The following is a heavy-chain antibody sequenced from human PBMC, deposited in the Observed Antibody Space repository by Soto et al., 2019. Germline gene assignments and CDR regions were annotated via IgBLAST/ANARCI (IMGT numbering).Heavy chain of an antibody. D-gene: IGHD2-2*01. CDR3: ASNLHCSSTSCPTPASNYHLNFDY. J-gene: IGHJ4*02. Sequence: LRLSCAASGFTFSSYGMHWVRQAPGKGLEWVAVISYDGSNKYYADSVKGRFTISRDNSKNTLYLQMNSLRAEDTAVYYCASNLHCSSTSCPTPASNYHLNFDYWGQGTLVTVSS. CDR1: GFTFSSYG. V-gene: IGHV3-30*03. CDR2: ISYDGSNK.